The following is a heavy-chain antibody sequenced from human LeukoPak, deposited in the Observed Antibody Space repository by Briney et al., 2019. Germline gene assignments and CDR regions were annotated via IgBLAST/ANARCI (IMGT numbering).Heavy chain of an antibody. CDR1: GFTFSSYA. D-gene: IGHD5-24*01. Sequence: GGSLRLSCAASGFTFSSYAMSWVRQAPGKGLEWVSVIYSGGSTYYADSVKGRFTISRDNSKNTLYLQMNSLRAEDTAVYYCARGQRWLQFPLDYWGQGTLVTVSS. CDR3: ARGQRWLQFPLDY. V-gene: IGHV3-53*01. J-gene: IGHJ4*02. CDR2: IYSGGST.